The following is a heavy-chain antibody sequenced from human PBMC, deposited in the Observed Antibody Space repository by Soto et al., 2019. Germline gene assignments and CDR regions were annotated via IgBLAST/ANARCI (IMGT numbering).Heavy chain of an antibody. Sequence: GASLKISCKGSGYSFTSYWIGWVRQMPGKGLEWMGIIYPGDSDTRYSPSFQGQVTVSADKSISTAYLQWSSLKTSDTAMYYCARHSRYYDILTARHYYYGMDVWGQGTTVTVSS. V-gene: IGHV5-51*01. J-gene: IGHJ6*02. CDR1: GYSFTSYW. D-gene: IGHD3-9*01. CDR3: ARHSRYYDILTARHYYYGMDV. CDR2: IYPGDSDT.